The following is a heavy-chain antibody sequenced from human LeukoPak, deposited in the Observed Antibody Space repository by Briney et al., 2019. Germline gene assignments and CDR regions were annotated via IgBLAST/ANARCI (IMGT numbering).Heavy chain of an antibody. Sequence: EASVKVSCKASGGTFSSYAISWVRQAPGQGLEWMGGIIPIFGTANYAQKFQGRVTITTDESTSTAYMELSSLRSEDTAVYYCARDPIGYGDQAFDYWGQGTLVTVSS. CDR2: IIPIFGTA. CDR1: GGTFSSYA. CDR3: ARDPIGYGDQAFDY. V-gene: IGHV1-69*05. D-gene: IGHD4-17*01. J-gene: IGHJ4*02.